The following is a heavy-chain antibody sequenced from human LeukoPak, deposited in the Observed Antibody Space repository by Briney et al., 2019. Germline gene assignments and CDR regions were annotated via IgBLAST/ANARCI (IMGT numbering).Heavy chain of an antibody. J-gene: IGHJ4*02. CDR1: GFPFSDFS. CDR2: TNSGGTST. CDR3: AKQSYARSLGE. D-gene: IGHD2-8*01. Sequence: GRSLRLSCATSGFPFSDFSMSWVRQAPGKGLEWISTTNSGGTSTYYAESVKGRFTISRDNSKNTLYLQMSSLRVEDTAVYYCAKQSYARSLGEGGPGTLVSVSS. V-gene: IGHV3-23*01.